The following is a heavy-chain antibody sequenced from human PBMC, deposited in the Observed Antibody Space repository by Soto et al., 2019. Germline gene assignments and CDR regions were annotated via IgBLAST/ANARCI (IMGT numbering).Heavy chain of an antibody. CDR2: IYPSDYDT. CDR3: VRHRGSSGWYPETTQYFFYTGMDV. J-gene: IGHJ6*02. D-gene: IGHD6-19*01. CDR1: GYSFTSFW. V-gene: IGHV5-51*01. Sequence: GESLKISCKASGYSFTSFWIGWVRQMPEKGLEWMGIIYPSDYDTRYSPSFKGQVTISADKSINTAYLHWRSLKASDSAIYYCVRHRGSSGWYPETTQYFFYTGMDVWGQGTKVTVSS.